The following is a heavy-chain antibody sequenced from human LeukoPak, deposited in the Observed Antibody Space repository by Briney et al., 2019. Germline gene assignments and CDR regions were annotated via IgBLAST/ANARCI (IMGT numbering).Heavy chain of an antibody. Sequence: GASVTVSCKASGYTFTSYGISWVRQAPGQGLEWMGWISAYNGNTNHAQKLQGRVTMTTDTSTSTAYMELRSLRSDDTAVYYCARDLGPVDIVATIGYYYYGMDVWGQGTTVTVSS. CDR3: ARDLGPVDIVATIGYYYYGMDV. D-gene: IGHD5-12*01. J-gene: IGHJ6*02. CDR1: GYTFTSYG. CDR2: ISAYNGNT. V-gene: IGHV1-18*01.